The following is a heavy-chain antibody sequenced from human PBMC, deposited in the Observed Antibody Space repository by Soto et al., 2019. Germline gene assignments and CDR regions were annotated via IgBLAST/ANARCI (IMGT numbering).Heavy chain of an antibody. CDR1: GFTFSSYA. CDR2: ISYDGSNK. V-gene: IGHV3-30-3*01. CDR3: ARVEHYYGMDV. J-gene: IGHJ6*02. Sequence: GGSLRLSCAASGFTFSSYAMHWVRQAPGKGLEWVAVISYDGSNKYYADSVKGRFTISRDNSKNTLYLQMNSLRAEDTAVYYCARVEHYYGMDVWGQGTTVTVSS.